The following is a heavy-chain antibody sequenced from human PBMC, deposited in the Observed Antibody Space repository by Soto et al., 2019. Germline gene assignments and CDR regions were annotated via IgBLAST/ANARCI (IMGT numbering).Heavy chain of an antibody. CDR3: ARDKWELSDYYGMDV. J-gene: IGHJ6*02. D-gene: IGHD1-26*01. CDR1: GGSISSYY. Sequence: PSETLSLTCTVSGGSISSYYWSWIRQPPGKGLEWIGYIYYSGSTNYNPSLKSRVTISVDTSKNQFSLKLSSVTAADTAVYYCARDKWELSDYYGMDVWGQGTRVTVSS. CDR2: IYYSGST. V-gene: IGHV4-59*01.